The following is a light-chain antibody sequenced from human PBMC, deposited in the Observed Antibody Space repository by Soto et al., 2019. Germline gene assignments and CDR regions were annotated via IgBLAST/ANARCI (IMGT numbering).Light chain of an antibody. CDR1: SSNIGAGYD. Sequence: QSVLTQPPSVSGAPGQRVTISCTGSSSNIGAGYDVHWYQQLPGTAPKLLIYGNSNRPSGVPDRFSGSKSGTSASLAITGRQAEDEADYYCQSYDSSLSGPRYVFGTGTKLTVL. CDR3: QSYDSSLSGPRYV. V-gene: IGLV1-40*01. J-gene: IGLJ1*01. CDR2: GNS.